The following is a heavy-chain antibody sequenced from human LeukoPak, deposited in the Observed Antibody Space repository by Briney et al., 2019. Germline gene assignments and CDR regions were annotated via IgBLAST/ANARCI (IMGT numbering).Heavy chain of an antibody. Sequence: GGSLRLSCAASGFTFSSYSMNWVRQAPGKGLEWVSSISSSSSYIYYADSVKGRFTISRDDAKNSLYLQMNSLRAEDTAVYYCATVADRAFDYWGQGTLFTVSS. D-gene: IGHD3-10*01. V-gene: IGHV3-21*01. CDR1: GFTFSSYS. J-gene: IGHJ4*02. CDR2: ISSSSSYI. CDR3: ATVADRAFDY.